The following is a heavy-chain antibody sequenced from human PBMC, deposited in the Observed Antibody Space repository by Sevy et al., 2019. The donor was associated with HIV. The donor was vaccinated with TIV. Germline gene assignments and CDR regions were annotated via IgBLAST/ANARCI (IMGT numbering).Heavy chain of an antibody. D-gene: IGHD6-6*01. CDR1: GFTFSSYS. Sequence: GGSLRLSCAASGFTFSSYSMNWVRQAPGKGLEWVSSISSSSSYIYYADSVKGRFTISRDNAKNSLYLQMNSLRAEDTAVYYCASDCRVAARPGWFDPWGQGTLVTVSS. J-gene: IGHJ5*02. V-gene: IGHV3-21*01. CDR2: ISSSSSYI. CDR3: ASDCRVAARPGWFDP.